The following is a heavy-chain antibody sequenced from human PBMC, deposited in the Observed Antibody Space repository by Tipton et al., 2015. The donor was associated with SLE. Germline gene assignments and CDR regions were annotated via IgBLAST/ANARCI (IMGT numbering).Heavy chain of an antibody. Sequence: TLSLTCTVSGYPISSGYYWGWIRPPPEKGLEWIGSIYHSGSTFYNPSLKSRVTISVDTSKSQFSLKLNSLTAADTAVYYCARGDFDKFDYWGQGALVTVSS. CDR2: IYHSGST. CDR1: GYPISSGYY. CDR3: ARGDFDKFDY. V-gene: IGHV4-38-2*02. J-gene: IGHJ4*02. D-gene: IGHD3/OR15-3a*01.